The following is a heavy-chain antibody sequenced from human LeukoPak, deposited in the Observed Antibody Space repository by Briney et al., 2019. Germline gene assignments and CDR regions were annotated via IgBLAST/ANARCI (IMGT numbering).Heavy chain of an antibody. D-gene: IGHD2-2*01. CDR3: ARNRCSSSSCFIDY. J-gene: IGHJ4*02. CDR2: IKQGGSEK. V-gene: IGHV3-7*04. CDR1: RFTFSNYW. Sequence: PGGSLRLSCAVSRFTFSNYWMSWVRQAPGKGLEWVANIKQGGSEKYYVDSVKGRFTISRDNAKNSLYLQMNSLRAEDRAVYYCARNRCSSSSCFIDYWGQGTLVTVSS.